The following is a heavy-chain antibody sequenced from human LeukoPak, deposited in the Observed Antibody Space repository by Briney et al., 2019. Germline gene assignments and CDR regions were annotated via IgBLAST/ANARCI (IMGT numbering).Heavy chain of an antibody. V-gene: IGHV3-48*03. Sequence: PGGSLRLSCAASGFTFSSYEMNWVRQAPGKGLEWVSYISYSGSTIYYADSVKGRFTISRDNAKNSLYLQMNSLRAEDTAVYYCARDGSGWFDYWGQGTLVTVSS. CDR1: GFTFSSYE. CDR3: ARDGSGWFDY. CDR2: ISYSGSTI. D-gene: IGHD6-19*01. J-gene: IGHJ4*02.